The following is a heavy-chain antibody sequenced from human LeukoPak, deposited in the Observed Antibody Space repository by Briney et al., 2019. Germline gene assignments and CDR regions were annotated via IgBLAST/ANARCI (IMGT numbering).Heavy chain of an antibody. D-gene: IGHD3-16*01. Sequence: SETLSLTCTVSGGSISSSYWSWIRQPAGRGLEWIGRIFSSGTTNYNSSLKSRVTMSVDTSKNQFSLKLTSVTAADTAVYYCAGTEGYGLGGFDYRGQGTLVTVSS. J-gene: IGHJ4*02. CDR1: GGSISSSY. CDR3: AGTEGYGLGGFDY. V-gene: IGHV4-4*07. CDR2: IFSSGTT.